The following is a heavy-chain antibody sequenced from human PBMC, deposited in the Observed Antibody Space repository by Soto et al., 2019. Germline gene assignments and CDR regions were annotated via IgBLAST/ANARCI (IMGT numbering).Heavy chain of an antibody. Sequence: SETLSLTCTVSGGSINSHYWSWIRQPPGKGLEWIGDFYFSGIPNFNPSPKSRVTISVDTSKNQFSLRLSSVTAADTAVYYCARRDWNYMWFDPWGQGTLVTVSS. J-gene: IGHJ5*02. CDR2: FYFSGIP. D-gene: IGHD1-7*01. CDR3: ARRDWNYMWFDP. V-gene: IGHV4-59*08. CDR1: GGSINSHY.